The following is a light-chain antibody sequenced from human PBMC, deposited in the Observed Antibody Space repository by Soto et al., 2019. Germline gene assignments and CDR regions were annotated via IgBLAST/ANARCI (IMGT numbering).Light chain of an antibody. CDR3: QHYNSYSEA. V-gene: IGKV1-5*03. Sequence: DIQMTQSPSSLSASVGDRVTITCRAGQSISTYLNWYQQKPGKAPNLLIYKASTLKSGVPSRFSGSGSGTEFTLTISSLQPDDFATYYCQHYNSYSEAFGQGTKVDIK. CDR1: QSISTY. CDR2: KAS. J-gene: IGKJ1*01.